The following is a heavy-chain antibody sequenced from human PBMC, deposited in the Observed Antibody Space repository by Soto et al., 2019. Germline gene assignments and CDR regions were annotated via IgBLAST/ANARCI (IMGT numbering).Heavy chain of an antibody. Sequence: QVQLQESGPGLVKPSQTLSLTCTVSGGSISSGGYYWSWIRQHPGKGLEWIGYIYYSGSTYYNPXXKRRLTISVDXHKFPXXLKLSSVTAADTAVYYCARGPSYYYDSSGYQATDYWGQGTLVTVSS. CDR2: IYYSGST. CDR3: ARGPSYYYDSSGYQATDY. D-gene: IGHD3-22*01. V-gene: IGHV4-31*03. J-gene: IGHJ4*02. CDR1: GGSISSGGYY.